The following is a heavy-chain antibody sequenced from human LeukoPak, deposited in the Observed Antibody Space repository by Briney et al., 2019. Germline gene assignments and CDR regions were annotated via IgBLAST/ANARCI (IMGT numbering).Heavy chain of an antibody. D-gene: IGHD3-16*01. CDR3: ARRSITFGGAFHWYYFDY. CDR1: GFTFSDYY. V-gene: IGHV3-11*01. CDR2: ISSSGSTI. Sequence: KPGGSLRLSCAASGFTFSDYYMSWIRQAPGKGLEWVSYISSSGSTIYYADSVKGRFTISRDNAKNSLYLQMNSLRAEDTAVYYCARRSITFGGAFHWYYFDYWGQGTLVTVSS. J-gene: IGHJ4*02.